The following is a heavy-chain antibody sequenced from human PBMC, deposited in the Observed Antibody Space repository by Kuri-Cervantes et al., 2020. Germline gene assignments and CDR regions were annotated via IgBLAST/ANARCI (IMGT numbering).Heavy chain of an antibody. V-gene: IGHV4-59*01. CDR3: ARDTRDDAFDI. CDR2: IYYSGST. CDR1: GGSISSYY. J-gene: IGHJ3*02. Sequence: SETLSLTCTVSGGSISSYYWSWIRQPPGKGLEWIGYIYYSGSTNYNPSLKSRVTISVDTSKNQFSLKLSSVTAADTAVYYCARDTRDDAFDIWGQGTMVTVSS.